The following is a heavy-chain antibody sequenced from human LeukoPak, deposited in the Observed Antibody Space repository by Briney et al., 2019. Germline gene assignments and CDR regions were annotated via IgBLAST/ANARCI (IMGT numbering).Heavy chain of an antibody. J-gene: IGHJ3*02. D-gene: IGHD3-22*01. V-gene: IGHV3-15*01. CDR1: GFTFSNAW. Sequence: GGSLRLSCAASGFTFSNAWMSWVRQAPGRGLEWVGRIKSKTDGGTTDYAAPVKGRFTISRDDSKNTLYLQMNSLKTEDTAVYYCTTADSSGYYYVGDAFDIWGQGTVVTVSS. CDR2: IKSKTDGGTT. CDR3: TTADSSGYYYVGDAFDI.